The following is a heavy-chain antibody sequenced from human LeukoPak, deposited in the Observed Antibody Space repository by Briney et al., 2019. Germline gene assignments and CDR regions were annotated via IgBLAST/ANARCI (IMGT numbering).Heavy chain of an antibody. CDR3: ARAGGFLGYLDV. CDR2: ISSSSSYI. V-gene: IGHV3-21*01. Sequence: GSLRLSCAASGFTFSSYSMNWVRQAPGKGLEWVSSISSSSSYIYYADSVKGRFTISRDNAKNSLYLEMNSLRAEDTAVYYCARAGGFLGYLDVWGKGTTVTVSS. J-gene: IGHJ6*03. CDR1: GFTFSSYS. D-gene: IGHD3-16*01.